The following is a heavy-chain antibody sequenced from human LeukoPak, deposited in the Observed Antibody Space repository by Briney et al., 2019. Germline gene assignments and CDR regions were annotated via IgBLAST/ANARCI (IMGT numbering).Heavy chain of an antibody. D-gene: IGHD3-3*01. J-gene: IGHJ4*02. Sequence: PGGSLRLSCAASGFTFSSYGMHWVRQAPGKGLEWVAVISYDGGNKYYADSVKGRFTISRDNSKNTLYLQMNSLRAEDTAVYYCAKDRRRYTIFGVVSFDYWGQGTLVTVSS. CDR1: GFTFSSYG. CDR3: AKDRRRYTIFGVVSFDY. CDR2: ISYDGGNK. V-gene: IGHV3-30*18.